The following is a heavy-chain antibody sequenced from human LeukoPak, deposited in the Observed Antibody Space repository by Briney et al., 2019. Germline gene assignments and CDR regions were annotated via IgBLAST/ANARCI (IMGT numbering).Heavy chain of an antibody. Sequence: ASVKVSCKVSGYTLTELSMHWVRQAPGKGLEWMGGFDSEDGETIYAQKFQGRVTMTEDTSTDTAYMELSSLRSEDTAVYYCATGPLHIVVVTATINDYWGQGTLVTVSS. CDR3: ATGPLHIVVVTATINDY. D-gene: IGHD2-21*02. V-gene: IGHV1-24*01. CDR2: FDSEDGET. J-gene: IGHJ4*02. CDR1: GYTLTELS.